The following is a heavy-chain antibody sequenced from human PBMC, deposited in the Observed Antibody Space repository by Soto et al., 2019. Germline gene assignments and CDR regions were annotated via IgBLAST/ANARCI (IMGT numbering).Heavy chain of an antibody. CDR2: IYYSGSA. Sequence: SETRSRTCTVSGGSISSYYWSWIRQPPGKGLEWIGYIYYSGSANYNPSLKSRVTISVDTSKNQFSLKLSSVTAADTAVYYCAREGLNRGYYNWFDPWGQGTLVTVSS. V-gene: IGHV4-59*01. D-gene: IGHD3-3*01. CDR3: AREGLNRGYYNWFDP. J-gene: IGHJ5*02. CDR1: GGSISSYY.